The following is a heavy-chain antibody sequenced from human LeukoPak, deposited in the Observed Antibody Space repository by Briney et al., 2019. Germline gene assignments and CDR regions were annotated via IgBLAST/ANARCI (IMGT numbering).Heavy chain of an antibody. Sequence: SETLSLTCAVYGGSFSGYYWSWIRQPPGKGLEWIGEINHSGSTNYNPSLKSRVTISVDTSKNQFSLKLSSVTAADTAVHYCARWDSSSSRTSWFDPWGQGTLVTVSS. CDR3: ARWDSSSSRTSWFDP. CDR1: GGSFSGYY. CDR2: INHSGST. D-gene: IGHD6-6*01. J-gene: IGHJ5*02. V-gene: IGHV4-34*01.